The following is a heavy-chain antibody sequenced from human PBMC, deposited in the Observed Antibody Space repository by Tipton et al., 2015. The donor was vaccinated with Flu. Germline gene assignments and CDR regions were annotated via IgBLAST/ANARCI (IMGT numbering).Heavy chain of an antibody. Sequence: QLVQSGAEVKKPGASVKVSCKASGYTFTGYYMHWVRQAPGQGLEWMGWINPNSGGTNYAQKFQGRVTMTRDTSISTAYMELSRLRSDDTAVYYCARGILWFGEPDAFDIWGQGTMVTVSS. J-gene: IGHJ3*02. CDR2: INPNSGGT. CDR3: ARGILWFGEPDAFDI. V-gene: IGHV1-2*02. CDR1: GYTFTGYY. D-gene: IGHD3-10*01.